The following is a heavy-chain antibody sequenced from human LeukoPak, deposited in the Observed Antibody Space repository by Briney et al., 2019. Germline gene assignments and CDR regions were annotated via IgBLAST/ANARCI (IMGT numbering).Heavy chain of an antibody. Sequence: QPGGSLRLSCVASGFIFSSSAMHWVRQAPGKGPEWVGVISYDGTTQNFADSVKGRFSISRDNSKNTVFLQMDSLRGDDTAVYYCARDRMGHSISWARFQSWGQGTLVIVAS. CDR3: ARDRMGHSISWARFQS. CDR2: ISYDGTTQ. CDR1: GFIFSSSA. J-gene: IGHJ4*02. V-gene: IGHV3-30*03. D-gene: IGHD6-13*01.